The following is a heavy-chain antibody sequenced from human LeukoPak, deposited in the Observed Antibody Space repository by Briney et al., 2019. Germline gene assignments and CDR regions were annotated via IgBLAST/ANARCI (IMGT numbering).Heavy chain of an antibody. V-gene: IGHV1-18*04. CDR3: ARDRNSGSPDRYFDY. CDR2: ISAYNGNT. CDR1: GYTFTGYY. J-gene: IGHJ4*02. Sequence: SVKVSCKASGYTFTGYYMHWVRQAPGQGPEWMGWISAYNGNTNYAQKLQGRVTMTTDTSTSTAYMELRSLRSDDTAVYYCARDRNSGSPDRYFDYWGQGTLVTVSS. D-gene: IGHD1-26*01.